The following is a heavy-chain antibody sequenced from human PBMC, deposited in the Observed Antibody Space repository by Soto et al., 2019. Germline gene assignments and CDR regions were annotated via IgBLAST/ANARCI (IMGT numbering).Heavy chain of an antibody. V-gene: IGHV3-23*01. CDR2: ISGGGDNT. CDR1: GFTFSNYA. Sequence: DVQLLDSGGGLVQPGGSLRLSCEASGFTFSNYAMNWVRQAPGKGLEWVLGISGGGDNTYYADSVKGRFTISRDNSKNTVFLQMNSLRAEDTAVYYCAKERLARGFDYWGQGTPVTVSS. CDR3: AKERLARGFDY. J-gene: IGHJ4*02.